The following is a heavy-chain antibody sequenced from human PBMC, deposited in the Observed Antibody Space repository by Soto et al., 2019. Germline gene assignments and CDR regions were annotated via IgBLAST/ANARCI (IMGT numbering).Heavy chain of an antibody. CDR2: MNPNSGNT. D-gene: IGHD4-17*01. V-gene: IGHV1-8*01. J-gene: IGHJ6*02. CDR1: GYTFTSYD. Sequence: QVQLVQSGAEVKKPGASVKVSCKASGYTFTSYDINWVRQATGQGLEWMGWMNPNSGNTGYAQKFQGRVTMTRNTSISTAYMELRSLRSEDTAGNYRARGKTTVTQYYYYGMDVCGQGTTVTVSS. CDR3: ARGKTTVTQYYYYGMDV.